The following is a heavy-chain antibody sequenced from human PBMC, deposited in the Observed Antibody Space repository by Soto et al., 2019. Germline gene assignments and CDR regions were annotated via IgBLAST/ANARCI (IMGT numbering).Heavy chain of an antibody. V-gene: IGHV4-59*01. CDR1: RPSISSYY. CDR3: ARSVRRDGYNYDDY. D-gene: IGHD5-12*01. Sequence: PSDTLSLTCTLHRPSISSYYWSWIRQPPGKGLEWIGYIYYSGSTNYNPSLKSRVTISVDTSKNQFSLKLSSVTAADTAVYYCARSVRRDGYNYDDYWGQGTLVTVS. J-gene: IGHJ4*02. CDR2: IYYSGST.